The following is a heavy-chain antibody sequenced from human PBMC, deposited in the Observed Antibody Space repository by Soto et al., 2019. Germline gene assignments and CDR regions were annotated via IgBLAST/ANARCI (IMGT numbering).Heavy chain of an antibody. J-gene: IGHJ4*02. CDR2: ISSSGSYT. Sequence: QVQLVESGGGLVKPGGSLRLSCAASGFVFYDYYMSWIRQAPGKGLEWVSYISSSGSYTNFADSVKGRFTISRDNAKNSLYLQMNSLRAEDTAVYYFVRTKWELRYYFDFWGQGTLVSVSS. V-gene: IGHV3-11*06. D-gene: IGHD1-26*01. CDR1: GFVFYDYY. CDR3: VRTKWELRYYFDF.